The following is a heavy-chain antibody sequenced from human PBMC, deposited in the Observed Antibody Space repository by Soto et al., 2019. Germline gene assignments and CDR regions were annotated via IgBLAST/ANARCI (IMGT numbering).Heavy chain of an antibody. CDR3: ARDSSRYGDYQH. CDR1: GYTFTSYY. J-gene: IGHJ1*01. Sequence: GASVKASCKASGYTFTSYYMHCVRQAPGQGLEWMGIINPSGGSTSYAQKFQGRVTMTRDTSTSTVYMELSSLRSEDTAVYYCARDSSRYGDYQHWGQGTLVTVSS. CDR2: INPSGGST. V-gene: IGHV1-46*01. D-gene: IGHD5-12*01.